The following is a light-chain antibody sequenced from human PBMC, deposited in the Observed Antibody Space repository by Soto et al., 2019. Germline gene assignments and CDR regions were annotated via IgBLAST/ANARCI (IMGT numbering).Light chain of an antibody. CDR1: QGITTY. V-gene: IGKV1-9*01. Sequence: DILLTQSPSFLSASVGDRVTITCRASQGITTYLAWYQQKPGKAPKLLIYAASTLQSGVPSRFSGSGSGTEFTLSISSLHPEHFATYYCQQFNSYPRTFDGVTKVEIK. CDR2: AAS. J-gene: IGKJ4*01. CDR3: QQFNSYPRT.